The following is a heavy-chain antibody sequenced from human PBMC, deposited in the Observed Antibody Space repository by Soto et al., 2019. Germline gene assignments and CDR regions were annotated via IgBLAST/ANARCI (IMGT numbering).Heavy chain of an antibody. J-gene: IGHJ4*02. CDR3: AKDHGR. CDR2: ISGSGDST. D-gene: IGHD2-8*01. CDR1: GFTFSNYA. V-gene: IGHV3-23*01. Sequence: PGGSLRLSCAASGFTFSNYAMSWVRQAPGKGLEWVSSISGSGDSTYYADSVKGRFTISXXXSXXTXXLXXNXXRVEDTAVYYCAKDHGRWGQGTLVTVSS.